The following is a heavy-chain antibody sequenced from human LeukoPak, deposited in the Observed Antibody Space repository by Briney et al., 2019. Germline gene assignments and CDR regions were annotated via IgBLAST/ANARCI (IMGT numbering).Heavy chain of an antibody. CDR3: ARSNCSGGSCYPVPLDY. V-gene: IGHV4-4*02. J-gene: IGHJ4*02. CDR2: IYHSGST. D-gene: IGHD2-15*01. CDR1: GGSISSSNW. Sequence: SGTLSLTCAVSGGSISSSNWWTWVRQPPGKGLEWIGEIYHSGSTNYNPSLKSRVTISVDMSKNQFSLSLRSVTAADTAVYYCARSNCSGGSCYPVPLDYWGQGTLVTVSS.